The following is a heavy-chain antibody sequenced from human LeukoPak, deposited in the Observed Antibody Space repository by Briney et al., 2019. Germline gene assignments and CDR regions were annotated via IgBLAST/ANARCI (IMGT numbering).Heavy chain of an antibody. CDR2: TRNKANSYTT. Sequence: GGSLRLSCAASGFTFSDHYMDWVRQAPGKGLEWVGRTRNKANSYTTEYAASVKGRFTISRDDSKNSLYLQMNSLKTEETAVYYCARVPGIAVAGVNYYYYYGMDVWGQGTTVTVSS. J-gene: IGHJ6*02. V-gene: IGHV3-72*01. CDR1: GFTFSDHY. CDR3: ARVPGIAVAGVNYYYYYGMDV. D-gene: IGHD6-19*01.